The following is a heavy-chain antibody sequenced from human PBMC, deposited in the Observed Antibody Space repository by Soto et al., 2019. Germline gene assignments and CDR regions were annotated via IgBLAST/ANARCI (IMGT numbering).Heavy chain of an antibody. D-gene: IGHD4-17*01. CDR2: ISGSGGST. V-gene: IGHV3-23*01. Sequence: GGSLRLSCAASGFTFSSYAMSWVRQAPGKGLEWVSAISGSGGSTYYADSVKGRFTISRDNSKNTLYLQMNSLRAEDTAVYYCAKGGAPNDYGDPYYFDYWGQGTLVTVSS. CDR3: AKGGAPNDYGDPYYFDY. CDR1: GFTFSSYA. J-gene: IGHJ4*02.